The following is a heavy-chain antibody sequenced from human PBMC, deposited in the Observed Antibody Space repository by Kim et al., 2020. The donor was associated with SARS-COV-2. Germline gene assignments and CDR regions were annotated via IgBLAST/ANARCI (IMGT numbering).Heavy chain of an antibody. CDR3: ASDYDILTGFDY. CDR2: MYISGST. CDR1: GGSISSYY. Sequence: SETLSLTCTVSGGSISSYYWSWIRQRAGKGLEWIGRMYISGSTNYSPSFKSRVTMSVDTSKNQFSLKLSSVTAADTAVYYCASDYDILTGFDYWGQGTLV. J-gene: IGHJ4*02. V-gene: IGHV4-4*07. D-gene: IGHD3-9*01.